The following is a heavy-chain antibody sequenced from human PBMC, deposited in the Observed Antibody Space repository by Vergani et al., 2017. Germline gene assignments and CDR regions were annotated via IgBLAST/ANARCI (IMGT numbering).Heavy chain of an antibody. Sequence: QVQLQESGPGLAKPSETLTLTCDVSDSSIMSNPYWGWFRQSPGKGLEWLGCIHHSGDTHYNSSLKSRVSISIVSSSKFSLSLTSVTAADTAIYYCARHRGSGGFFPSSYFYGMDVWGHGTTVTVSS. CDR3: ARHRGSGGFFPSSYFYGMDV. V-gene: IGHV4-38-2*01. CDR2: IHHSGDT. D-gene: IGHD3-10*01. J-gene: IGHJ6*02. CDR1: DSSIMSNPY.